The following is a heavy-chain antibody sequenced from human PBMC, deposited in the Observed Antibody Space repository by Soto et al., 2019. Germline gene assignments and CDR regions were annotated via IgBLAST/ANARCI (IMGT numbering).Heavy chain of an antibody. D-gene: IGHD3-3*01. CDR3: ARDRRITIFGVVIQKGYYYYGMDV. J-gene: IGHJ6*02. V-gene: IGHV4-30-4*01. CDR2: IYYSGST. CDR1: GGSISSGDYY. Sequence: QVQLQESGPGLVKPSQTLSLTCTVSGGSISSGDYYWSWIRQPPGKGLEWIGYIYYSGSTYYNPSLKRRVTISVDTSKNQFSLKLSSVTAADTAVYYCARDRRITIFGVVIQKGYYYYGMDVWGQGTTVTVSS.